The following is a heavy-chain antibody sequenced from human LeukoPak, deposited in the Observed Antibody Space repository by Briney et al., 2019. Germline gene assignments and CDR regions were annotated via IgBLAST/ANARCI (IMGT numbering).Heavy chain of an antibody. J-gene: IGHJ4*02. V-gene: IGHV4-38-2*02. Sequence: SETLSLTCTVSGYSISSGYYWGWIRQPPGRGLEWIGYIYYSGSTYYNPSLKSRVTKSVDTSKNQFSLKLSSVTAADTAVYYCAQNWNNDCWGQGTLVTVSS. D-gene: IGHD1-1*01. CDR2: IYYSGST. CDR1: GYSISSGYY. CDR3: AQNWNNDC.